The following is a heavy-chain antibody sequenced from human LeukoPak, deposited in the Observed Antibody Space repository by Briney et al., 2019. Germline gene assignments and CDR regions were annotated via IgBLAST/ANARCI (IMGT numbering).Heavy chain of an antibody. CDR1: GFSFRNYP. CDR2: ISHDGSQK. V-gene: IGHV3-30*18. CDR3: AKDWKWEGPDYGMNV. D-gene: IGHD1-26*01. Sequence: PGGSLRHSCVASGFSFRNYPMHWVRQAPGKGLDWVAVISHDGSQKSYGDSVKGRFTISRDNSANRLYLQMDGLTAEDTAEYYCAKDWKWEGPDYGMNVWGQGTTVTVSS. J-gene: IGHJ6*02.